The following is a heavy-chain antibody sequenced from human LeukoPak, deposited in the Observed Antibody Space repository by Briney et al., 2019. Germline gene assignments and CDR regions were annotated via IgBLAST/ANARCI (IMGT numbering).Heavy chain of an antibody. CDR1: GFTFSSYA. Sequence: AGGSLRLSCAASGFTFSSYAMSWVRQAPGKGLVWVSRINSDGSSTSYADSVKGRFTISRDNAKNTLYLQMNSLRAEDTAVYYCARADPPYYYDSSGYYSFDYWGQGTLVTVSS. V-gene: IGHV3-74*01. CDR2: INSDGSST. CDR3: ARADPPYYYDSSGYYSFDY. D-gene: IGHD3-22*01. J-gene: IGHJ4*02.